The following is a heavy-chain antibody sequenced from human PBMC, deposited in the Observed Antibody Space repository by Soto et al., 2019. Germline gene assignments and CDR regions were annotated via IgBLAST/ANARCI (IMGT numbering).Heavy chain of an antibody. Sequence: GGSLRLSCAASGFTFSSYAMSWVRQAPGKGLEWVSAISGSGGSTYYADSVKGRFTISRDNSKNTLYLQMNSLRAEDTAVYYCAKDRLPAYYYDSSGSDAFDIWGQGTMVTVSS. CDR2: ISGSGGST. CDR1: GFTFSSYA. CDR3: AKDRLPAYYYDSSGSDAFDI. V-gene: IGHV3-23*01. D-gene: IGHD3-22*01. J-gene: IGHJ3*02.